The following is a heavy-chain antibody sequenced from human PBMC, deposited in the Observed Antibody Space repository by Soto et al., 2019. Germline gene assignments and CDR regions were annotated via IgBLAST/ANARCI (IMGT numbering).Heavy chain of an antibody. CDR2: ISYDGRHK. V-gene: IGHV3-30*04. J-gene: IGHJ4*02. D-gene: IGHD3-22*01. CDR3: ARAAQIYYYDSSGYSSFDY. CDR1: GFTFSTYA. Sequence: QVQLVESGGGVVQPGRSLRLSCAASGFTFSTYAMHWVRQAPGKGLEWVALISYDGRHKYYADSMKGRFTISRDNSKNTLYLQMNSLRAEDTAVYYCARAAQIYYYDSSGYSSFDYWGQGPLVTVSS.